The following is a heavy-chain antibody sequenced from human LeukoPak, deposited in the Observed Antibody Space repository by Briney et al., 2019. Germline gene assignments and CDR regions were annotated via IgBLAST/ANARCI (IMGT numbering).Heavy chain of an antibody. J-gene: IGHJ4*02. CDR1: GYTFTSYY. D-gene: IGHD6-13*01. CDR3: ARTMYSTVQTGAFDY. CDR2: INPRGGST. Sequence: ASVKVSCKASGYTFTSYYMHWVRQAHGQGLEWMGIINPRGGSTSYAQKFQGRVTMTRDTSTSTVYMELSSLRSEDTAVYYCARTMYSTVQTGAFDYWGQGTPVTVSS. V-gene: IGHV1-46*01.